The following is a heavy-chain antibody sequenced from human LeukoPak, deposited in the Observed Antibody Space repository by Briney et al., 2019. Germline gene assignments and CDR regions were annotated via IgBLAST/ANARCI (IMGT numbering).Heavy chain of an antibody. CDR1: GGSFSGYY. CDR3: ARGGSYGDSNYYYYGMDV. J-gene: IGHJ6*02. D-gene: IGHD4-17*01. CDR2: INHSGST. V-gene: IGHV4-34*01. Sequence: SETLSLTCAVYGGSFSGYYWSWIRQPPGKGLEWIGEINHSGSTNYNPSLKSRVTISVDTSKNQFSLKLSSATAADTAVYYCARGGSYGDSNYYYYGMDVWGQGTTVTVSS.